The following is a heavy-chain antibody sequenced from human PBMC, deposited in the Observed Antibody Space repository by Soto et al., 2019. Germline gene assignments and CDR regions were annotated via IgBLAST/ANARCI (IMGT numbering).Heavy chain of an antibody. CDR2: IDPSDSYT. Sequence: PGESLKISCKGSGYSFTSYWICWVRQMPGKGLEWMGRIDPSDSYTNYSPSFQGHVTISADKSISTAYLQWSSLKASDTAMYYCARPEGTTGTTALVYYGMDVWGQGTTVTVSS. V-gene: IGHV5-10-1*01. D-gene: IGHD1-1*01. J-gene: IGHJ6*02. CDR3: ARPEGTTGTTALVYYGMDV. CDR1: GYSFTSYW.